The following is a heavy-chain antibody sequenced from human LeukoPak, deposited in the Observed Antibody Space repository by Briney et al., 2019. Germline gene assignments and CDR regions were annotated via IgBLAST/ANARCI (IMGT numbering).Heavy chain of an antibody. D-gene: IGHD6-13*01. CDR3: ARGAAGTVADY. CDR1: GYTFTSYD. CDR2: MNPNSGNT. J-gene: IGHJ4*02. V-gene: IGHV1-8*03. Sequence: ASVRVSCKASGYTFTSYDINWVRQATGQGPEWMGWMNPNSGNTGYAQKFQGRVTITRNTSISTAYMELSSLRSEDTAVYYCARGAAGTVADYWGQGTLVTVSS.